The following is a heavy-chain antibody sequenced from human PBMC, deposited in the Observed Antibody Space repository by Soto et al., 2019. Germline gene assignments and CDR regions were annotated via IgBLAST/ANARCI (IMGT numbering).Heavy chain of an antibody. CDR2: INSDGSST. J-gene: IGHJ4*02. CDR1: GFTFSRYP. Sequence: PRLSCAASGFTFSRYPMHWVRQAPGKGLVWVSRINSDGSSTRYADSVKGRFTVSRDNAKNTLYLEMNSLRAEDTAVYYCARGSSYAVEYWGQGTLVTVSS. V-gene: IGHV3-74*01. CDR3: ARGSSYAVEY. D-gene: IGHD3-16*01.